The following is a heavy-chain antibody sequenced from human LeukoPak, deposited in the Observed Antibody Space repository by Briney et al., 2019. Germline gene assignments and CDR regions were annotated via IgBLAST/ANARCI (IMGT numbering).Heavy chain of an antibody. CDR1: GGSFSGYY. J-gene: IGHJ6*03. D-gene: IGHD2-2*01. CDR2: INHSGST. Sequence: SETLSLTCAVYGGSFSGYYWSWIRQPPGKGLEWIGEINHSGSTNYNPSLKSRVTISVDTSKNQFSLKLSSVTAADTAVYYCATEAYCSSTSCYDYYYYYWTSGAKGPRSPSP. CDR3: ATEAYCSSTSCYDYYYYYWTS. V-gene: IGHV4-34*01.